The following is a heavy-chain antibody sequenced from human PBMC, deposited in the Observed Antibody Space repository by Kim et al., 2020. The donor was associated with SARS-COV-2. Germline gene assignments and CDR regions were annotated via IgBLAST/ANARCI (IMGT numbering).Heavy chain of an antibody. V-gene: IGHV3-30*02. Sequence: YYADSVKGRFTISRDNSKNTLYLQMNSLRAEDTAVYYCAKDRGVGTYFDYWGQGTLVTVPS. D-gene: IGHD3-10*01. CDR3: AKDRGVGTYFDY. J-gene: IGHJ4*02.